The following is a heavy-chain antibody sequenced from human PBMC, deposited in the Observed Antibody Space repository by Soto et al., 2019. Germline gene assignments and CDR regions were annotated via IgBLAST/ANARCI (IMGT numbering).Heavy chain of an antibody. CDR1: GFTFSSSA. Sequence: SVKVSCKASGFTFSSSAVQWVRQARGQRLEWIGKIVVGSGNTNYAQKFQERVTITRDMSTSTAYMELSSLRSEDTAFYYCVFGDCTSSSCSYYFYGLDVWGQGTTVTVSS. J-gene: IGHJ6*02. D-gene: IGHD2-2*01. V-gene: IGHV1-58*01. CDR2: IVVGSGNT. CDR3: VFGDCTSSSCSYYFYGLDV.